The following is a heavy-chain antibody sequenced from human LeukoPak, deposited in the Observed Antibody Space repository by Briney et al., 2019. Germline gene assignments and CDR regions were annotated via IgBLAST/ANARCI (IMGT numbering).Heavy chain of an antibody. CDR1: GYSFTTYW. CDR2: IFPGDSDT. D-gene: IGHD1-26*01. J-gene: IGHJ4*02. V-gene: IGHV5-51*01. Sequence: GESLKISCEGSGYSFTTYWIAWVRQMPGKGLEWMGIIFPGDSDTRYSPSFQGQVTISADKSISTAYLQWSSLKASDTAMYYCARYSGSYTPFDYWGQGTLVTVSS. CDR3: ARYSGSYTPFDY.